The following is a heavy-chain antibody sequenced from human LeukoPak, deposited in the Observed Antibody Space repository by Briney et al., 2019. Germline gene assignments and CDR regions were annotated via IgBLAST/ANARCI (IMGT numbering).Heavy chain of an antibody. V-gene: IGHV4-61*02. J-gene: IGHJ6*03. CDR3: ARADDYHYYYMDV. Sequence: SETLSLTCTVSGGSISSGSYYWSWIRQPAGKGLEWIGRIYTSGSTNYNPSFKSRVTISVDTSKNQFSLKLSSVTAADTAVYYCARADDYHYYYMDVWGKGTTVTVSS. CDR1: GGSISSGSYY. CDR2: IYTSGST.